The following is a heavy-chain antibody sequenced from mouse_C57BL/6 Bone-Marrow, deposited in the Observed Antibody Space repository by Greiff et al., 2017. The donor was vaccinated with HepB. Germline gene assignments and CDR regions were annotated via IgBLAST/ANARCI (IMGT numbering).Heavy chain of an antibody. V-gene: IGHV5-6*01. D-gene: IGHD3-2*02. CDR1: GFTFSSYG. J-gene: IGHJ2*01. Sequence: EVKLMESGGDLVKPGGSLKLSCAASGFTFSSYGMSWVRQTPDKRLEWVATISSGGSYTYYPDSVKGRFTISRDNAKNTLYLQMSSLKSEDTAMYYCARHQDCDGDYWGQGTTLTVSS. CDR3: ARHQDCDGDY. CDR2: ISSGGSYT.